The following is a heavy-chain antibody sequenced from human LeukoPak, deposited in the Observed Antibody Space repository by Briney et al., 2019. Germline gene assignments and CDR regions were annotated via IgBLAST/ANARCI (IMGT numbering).Heavy chain of an antibody. CDR1: GGTFSSYA. J-gene: IGHJ5*02. Sequence: SVKVSCKASGGTFSSYAISWVRQAPGQGLEWMGGIIPIFGTANYAQKFQGRVTITADESTSTAYMELSSLRSEDTAVYYCARDLGYSSGWQNWFDPWGQGTLVTDSS. CDR2: IIPIFGTA. V-gene: IGHV1-69*13. CDR3: ARDLGYSSGWQNWFDP. D-gene: IGHD6-19*01.